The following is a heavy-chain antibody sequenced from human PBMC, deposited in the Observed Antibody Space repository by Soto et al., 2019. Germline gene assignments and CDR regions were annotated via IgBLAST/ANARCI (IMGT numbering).Heavy chain of an antibody. Sequence: QVQLVESGGGVVQPGRSLRLSCAASGFTFSSYGMHWVRQAPGKGLEWVAVIWYDGSNKYYADSVKGRFTISRDNSKNTLYLQMNSLRAEDTAVYYCPRNLFPWAAAGTPEGVWGQGTTVNGS. CDR3: PRNLFPWAAAGTPEGV. D-gene: IGHD6-13*01. CDR1: GFTFSSYG. CDR2: IWYDGSNK. J-gene: IGHJ6*02. V-gene: IGHV3-33*01.